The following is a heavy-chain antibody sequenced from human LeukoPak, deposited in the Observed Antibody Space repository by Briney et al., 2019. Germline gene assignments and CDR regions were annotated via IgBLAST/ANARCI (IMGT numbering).Heavy chain of an antibody. CDR3: VKEILRFDL. Sequence: GASVKVSCKASGYTFTSYAMNWVRQAPGQGLEWMGWINTNTGNPTYAQGFTGRFVFSLDTSVSTAYLQITGLKAEDTATYYCVKEILRFDLWGQGTMVTVSS. J-gene: IGHJ3*01. CDR1: GYTFTSYA. CDR2: INTNTGNP. V-gene: IGHV7-4-1*02.